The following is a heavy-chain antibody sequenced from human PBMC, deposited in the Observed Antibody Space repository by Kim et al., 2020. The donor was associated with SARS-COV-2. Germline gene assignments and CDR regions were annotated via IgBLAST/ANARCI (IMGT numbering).Heavy chain of an antibody. CDR3: AKDYRSGYCGYDIGG. V-gene: IGHV3-23*01. Sequence: GGSLRLSCAASGFTFINYAMSWVRQAPGKGLVWVSAFSSGSGGPKYYADSVKGRFTSTSDKTKNTLYLQMNSLRAEDTAVYYCAKDYRSGYCGYDIGGWGQGTLVTVSS. CDR1: GFTFINYA. D-gene: IGHD5-12*01. CDR2: FSSGSGGPK. J-gene: IGHJ4*03.